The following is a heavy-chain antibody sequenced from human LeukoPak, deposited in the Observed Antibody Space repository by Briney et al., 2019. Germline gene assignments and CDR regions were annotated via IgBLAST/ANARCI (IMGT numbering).Heavy chain of an antibody. CDR1: GGTFSSYA. CDR2: LIPIFGTA. CDR3: ARDSHLPPYSYGYYFDY. J-gene: IGHJ4*02. Sequence: SVKVSCKASGGTFSSYAISWVRQAPGQGLEWMGGLIPIFGTAHYAEKFQGRFTITADEATSTAYMELSSLRSEDTAVYYCARDSHLPPYSYGYYFDYWGQGTLVTVSS. D-gene: IGHD5-18*01. V-gene: IGHV1-69*13.